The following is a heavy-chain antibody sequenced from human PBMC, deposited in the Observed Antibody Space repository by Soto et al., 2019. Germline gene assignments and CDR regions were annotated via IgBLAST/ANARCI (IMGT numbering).Heavy chain of an antibody. V-gene: IGHV1-3*01. CDR2: INAGNGNT. Sequence: GASVKVSCKASGYTFTSYAIHWVRQAPGPRLEWMGWINAGNGNTQYSQKFQGRVTITRDTSASIAYMEMSSLRSEDTALYYCAREQSGEIMTMTDAFDIWGQGTMVTVSS. CDR3: AREQSGEIMTMTDAFDI. D-gene: IGHD3-16*01. J-gene: IGHJ3*02. CDR1: GYTFTSYA.